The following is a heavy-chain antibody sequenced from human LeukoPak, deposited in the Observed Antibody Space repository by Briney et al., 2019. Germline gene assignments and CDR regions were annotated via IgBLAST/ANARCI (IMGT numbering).Heavy chain of an antibody. CDR2: ISTGGSTI. CDR1: GFTFSDYY. D-gene: IGHD1-26*01. J-gene: IGHJ4*02. CDR3: ARGRYSGSYYDY. Sequence: GGSLRLSCAASGFTFSDYYMSWIRQAPGKGLVWVSYISTGGSTIYYADSVKGRFTVSRDNAKNSLFLQMNSLRAEDTAVYYCARGRYSGSYYDYWGQGTLVTVSS. V-gene: IGHV3-11*01.